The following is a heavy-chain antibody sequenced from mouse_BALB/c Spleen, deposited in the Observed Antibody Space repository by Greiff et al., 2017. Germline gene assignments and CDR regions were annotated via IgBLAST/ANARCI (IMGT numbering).Heavy chain of an antibody. J-gene: IGHJ4*01. CDR2: IYPGNSDT. V-gene: IGHV1-5*01. Sequence: VQLQQSGTVLARPGASVKMSCKASGYTFTSYWMHWVKQRPGQGLEWIGAIYPGNSDTSYNQKFKGKAKLTAVTSTSTAYMELSSLTNEDSAVYYCPYGNYVGAMDYWGQGTSVTVSS. CDR1: GYTFTSYW. D-gene: IGHD2-10*02. CDR3: PYGNYVGAMDY.